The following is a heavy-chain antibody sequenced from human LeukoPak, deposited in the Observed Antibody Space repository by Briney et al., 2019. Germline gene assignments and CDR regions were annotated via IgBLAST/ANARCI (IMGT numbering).Heavy chain of an antibody. CDR3: ARGFLGDAFDI. V-gene: IGHV3-13*05. J-gene: IGHJ3*02. CDR2: IGTVGDP. CDR1: GFTFSRYD. D-gene: IGHD3-3*01. Sequence: GESLTLSCAASGFTFSRYDMHWLRQPAGKGLEWVSAIGTVGDPYYPGSVKGRFTISRENAKNSLYLQMNSLRAGDTAVYYCARGFLGDAFDIWGQGTMVTVSS.